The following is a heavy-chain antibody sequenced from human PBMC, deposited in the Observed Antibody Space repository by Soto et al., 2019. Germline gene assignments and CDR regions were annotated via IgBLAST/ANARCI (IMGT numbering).Heavy chain of an antibody. CDR3: ARGRIAAAGTAYYFDY. J-gene: IGHJ4*02. V-gene: IGHV1-8*01. Sequence: GASVKVSCKASGYTFTSYDINWVRQATGQGLEWMGWMNPNSGNTGYAQKFQGRVTMTRNTSISTAYMELSSLRSEDTAVYYCARGRIAAAGTAYYFDYWGQGTLVTVS. CDR1: GYTFTSYD. D-gene: IGHD6-13*01. CDR2: MNPNSGNT.